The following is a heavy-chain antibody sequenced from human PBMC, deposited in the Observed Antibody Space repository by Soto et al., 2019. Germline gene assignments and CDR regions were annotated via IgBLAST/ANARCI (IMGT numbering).Heavy chain of an antibody. CDR3: ARGMGDYSLRYGMDV. Sequence: SETLSLTCTVSGGSISSGDYYWSWIRQPPGKGLEWIGYIYYSGSTYYNPSLKSRVTISVDTSKNQFSLKLSSVTAADTAVYYCARGMGDYSLRYGMDVWGQGTTVTVSS. CDR1: GGSISSGDYY. V-gene: IGHV4-30-4*01. CDR2: IYYSGST. D-gene: IGHD4-17*01. J-gene: IGHJ6*02.